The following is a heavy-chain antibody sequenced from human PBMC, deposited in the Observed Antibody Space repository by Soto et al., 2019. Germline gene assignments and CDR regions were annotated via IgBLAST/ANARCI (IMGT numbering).Heavy chain of an antibody. CDR2: INVGNGNT. V-gene: IGHV1-3*01. J-gene: IGHJ4*02. D-gene: IGHD4-17*01. CDR3: ARSHEYGDYLGY. Sequence: ASVKVSCKASGYTFTNYAIHWVRQAPGQRLEWMGWINVGNGNTKYSQRFQGRVTITRDTSASTAYMELSSLRSEDTAVYYCARSHEYGDYLGYWGQGTLVTVS. CDR1: GYTFTNYA.